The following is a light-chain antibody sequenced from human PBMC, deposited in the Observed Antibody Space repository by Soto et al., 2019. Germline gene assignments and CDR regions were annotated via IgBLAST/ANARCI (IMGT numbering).Light chain of an antibody. CDR2: GAA. J-gene: IGKJ2*01. CDR1: QSVTSSH. Sequence: EIVLTQSPGTLSLSPGERATLSCRASQSVTSSHLAWYQQNPGQAPRLLIYGAASRATGIPDMFSVSVSGTDFTLTISRLEPEDFAVYYCQQYGSSLYTFGQGTKLEIK. CDR3: QQYGSSLYT. V-gene: IGKV3-20*01.